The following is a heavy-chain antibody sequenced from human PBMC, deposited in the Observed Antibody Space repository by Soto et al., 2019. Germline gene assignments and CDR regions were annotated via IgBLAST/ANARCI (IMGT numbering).Heavy chain of an antibody. CDR3: ARTTLIRLQQPKTLAASHELYSGYFDF. Sequence: GGSLRLSCAAYEFNFRTYSMHWVRQAPGKGLEWLTVISYDGSDKYYADSVKGRFTISRDNSKNKLYLQMNSLRTDDTAVYFCARTTLIRLQQPKTLAASHELYSGYFDFWGQGSLVTVSA. CDR1: EFNFRTYS. J-gene: IGHJ4*02. CDR2: ISYDGSDK. D-gene: IGHD6-13*01. V-gene: IGHV3-30-3*01.